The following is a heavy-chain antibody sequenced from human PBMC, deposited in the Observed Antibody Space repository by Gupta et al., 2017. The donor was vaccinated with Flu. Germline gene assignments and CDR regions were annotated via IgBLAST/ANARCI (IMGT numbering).Heavy chain of an antibody. D-gene: IGHD6-13*01. J-gene: IGHJ3*02. CDR3: AKSFFRQQFDAFDI. CDR1: GFTLSNYV. CDR2: ISGSDGST. V-gene: IGHV3-23*01. Sequence: GGSLRLSCAASGFTLSNYVMAWVRQAPGKGLDWVSMISGSDGSTYYADSVKGRFTISTDSSKNTLFLQMNSLRAEDTAVYYCAKSFFRQQFDAFDIWGQGTSVTVSS.